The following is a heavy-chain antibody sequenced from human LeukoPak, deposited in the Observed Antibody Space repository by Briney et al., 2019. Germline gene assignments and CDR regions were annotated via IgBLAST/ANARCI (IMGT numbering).Heavy chain of an antibody. J-gene: IGHJ5*02. Sequence: SVKVSCKASGGTFSSYAIGWVRQAPGQGLEWMGGIIPIFGTANYAQKFQGRVTITADKSTSTAYMELSSLRSEDTAVYYCASYSGYDSFGSRWFDPWGQGTLVTVSS. D-gene: IGHD5-12*01. V-gene: IGHV1-69*06. CDR2: IIPIFGTA. CDR1: GGTFSSYA. CDR3: ASYSGYDSFGSRWFDP.